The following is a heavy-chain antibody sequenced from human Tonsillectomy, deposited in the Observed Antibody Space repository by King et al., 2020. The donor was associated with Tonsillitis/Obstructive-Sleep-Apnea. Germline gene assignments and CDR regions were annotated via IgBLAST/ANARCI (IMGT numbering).Heavy chain of an antibody. V-gene: IGHV3-7*03. CDR1: GFTFSSFW. CDR3: ARDEGLSGFDP. CDR2: IKEDGSEE. D-gene: IGHD3-3*01. Sequence: VQLVESGGGLVQPGGSLRLSCAASGFTFSSFWMSWVRQAPGKGLEWVANIKEDGSEEYYVDSVKGRFTISRDNAKNSLYLQMNTLRAEDTAVYYCARDEGLSGFDPWGQGTLGTVSS. J-gene: IGHJ5*02.